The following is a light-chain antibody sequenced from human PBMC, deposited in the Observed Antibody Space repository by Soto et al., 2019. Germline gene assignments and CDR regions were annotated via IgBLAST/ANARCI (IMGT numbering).Light chain of an antibody. CDR2: GAS. CDR1: QSVSSSY. Sequence: EIVLTQSPGTLSLSPGERATLSCRASQSVSSSYLAWYQQQPGQAPRLLIYGASRRATGIPDRFSGSGSGTDFTLTISRLEPEDLAVYYCQQYGSSPLFTFGQGTKLEIK. J-gene: IGKJ2*01. V-gene: IGKV3-20*01. CDR3: QQYGSSPLFT.